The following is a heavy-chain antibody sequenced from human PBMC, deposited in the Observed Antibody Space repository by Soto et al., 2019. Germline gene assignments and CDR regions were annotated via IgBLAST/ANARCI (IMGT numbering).Heavy chain of an antibody. CDR3: ADSRLRLPYYYYGMDV. Sequence: GGSLRLSCAASGFTFSSYAMSWVRQAPGKGLEWVSAISGSGGSTYYADSVKGRFTISRDNSKNTLYLQMNSLRAEDTAVYYCADSRLRLPYYYYGMDVWGQGTTVTVSS. J-gene: IGHJ6*02. D-gene: IGHD5-12*01. V-gene: IGHV3-23*01. CDR1: GFTFSSYA. CDR2: ISGSGGST.